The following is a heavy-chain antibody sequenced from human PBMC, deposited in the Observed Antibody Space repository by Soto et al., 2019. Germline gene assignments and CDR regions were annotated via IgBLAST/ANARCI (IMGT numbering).Heavy chain of an antibody. V-gene: IGHV3-30-3*01. CDR2: ISYDGSNK. J-gene: IGHJ4*02. CDR1: GFTFSSYA. CDR3: TTHYGSGSYYLDY. Sequence: GGSLRLSCAASGFTFSSYAMHWVRQAPGKGLEWVGVISYDGSNKYYADSVKGRFTISRDNSKNTLYLQMNSLKTEDTAVYYCTTHYGSGSYYLDYWGQGTLVTVSS. D-gene: IGHD3-10*01.